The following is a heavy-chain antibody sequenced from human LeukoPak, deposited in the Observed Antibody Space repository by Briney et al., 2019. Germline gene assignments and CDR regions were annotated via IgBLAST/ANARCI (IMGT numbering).Heavy chain of an antibody. CDR1: GFTFSSYG. Sequence: PGGSLRLSCAASGFTFSSYGMHWVRQVPGKGLEWVAFIRYDGSNKYYADSVKGRFTISRDNSKNTLYLQMNSLRAEDTAVYYCAKDKFATPTPDYWGQGTLVTVSS. CDR2: IRYDGSNK. V-gene: IGHV3-30*02. J-gene: IGHJ4*02. CDR3: AKDKFATPTPDY. D-gene: IGHD2-15*01.